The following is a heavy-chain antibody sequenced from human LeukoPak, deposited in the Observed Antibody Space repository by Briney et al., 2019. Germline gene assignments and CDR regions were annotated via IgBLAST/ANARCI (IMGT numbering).Heavy chain of an antibody. CDR2: INPDGSWA. CDR1: GFTFSSYW. J-gene: IGHJ4*02. V-gene: IGHV3-74*01. Sequence: PGGSLRLSCAASGFTFSSYWMHWVRQAQGKGLVWVSRINPDGSWASYADSVKGRFTISRDNAKNTLYLQMNSLRVEDTAVYYCARASSGSHGDYWGQGTLVTVSS. D-gene: IGHD1-26*01. CDR3: ARASSGSHGDY.